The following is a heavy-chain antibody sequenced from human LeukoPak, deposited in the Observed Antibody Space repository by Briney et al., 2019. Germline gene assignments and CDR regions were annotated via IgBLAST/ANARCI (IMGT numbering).Heavy chain of an antibody. CDR2: ISSSGST. V-gene: IGHV4-38-2*02. CDR1: GYSISTGYY. Sequence: SETLSLTCTVSGYSISTGYYWDWIRQPPGKGLEWIGRISSSGSTNYNPSLKSRVTISVDTSKNQFSLKLSSVTAADTAVYFCARGPYSYDSSGAFDIWGQGTMVTVSS. D-gene: IGHD3-22*01. CDR3: ARGPYSYDSSGAFDI. J-gene: IGHJ3*02.